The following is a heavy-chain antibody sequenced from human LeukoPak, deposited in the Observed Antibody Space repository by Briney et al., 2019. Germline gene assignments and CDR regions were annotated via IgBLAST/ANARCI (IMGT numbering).Heavy chain of an antibody. D-gene: IGHD3-22*01. Sequence: GGSLRLSCAASGFTFSSYAMSWVRQAPGKGLEWVSAISGSGGSTYYADSVKGRFTISRDNSKNTLYLQMNSLRAEDTGVYYCAKASAMIVVVSKHFDYWGQGTLSPSPQ. CDR1: GFTFSSYA. J-gene: IGHJ4*02. CDR2: ISGSGGST. V-gene: IGHV3-23*01. CDR3: AKASAMIVVVSKHFDY.